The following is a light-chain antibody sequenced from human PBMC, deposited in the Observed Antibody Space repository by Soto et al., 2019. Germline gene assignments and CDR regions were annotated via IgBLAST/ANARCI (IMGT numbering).Light chain of an antibody. Sequence: DIQMTQSPSSLSASVGDRVTITCQASQDINTYLNWYQQKPQKAPKLLISDASILKTGVPSRFSGSGSGTDFTLTITSLRPEDIATYYCQQYQSFSLTFGGGTRVEVK. CDR1: QDINTY. J-gene: IGKJ4*01. CDR3: QQYQSFSLT. V-gene: IGKV1-33*01. CDR2: DAS.